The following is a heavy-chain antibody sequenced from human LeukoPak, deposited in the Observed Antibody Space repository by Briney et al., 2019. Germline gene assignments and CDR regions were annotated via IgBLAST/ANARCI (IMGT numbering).Heavy chain of an antibody. CDR1: GFIFSDYG. D-gene: IGHD1-1*01. CDR3: ARDSPRLERPHNPCDY. Sequence: PGGSLRLSCAASGFIFSDYGMNWVSQAPGKGLEWISSITSNSRFIYYADSVKGRFTISRDNAKNSLFLEVSSLRAEDTAVYFCARDSPRLERPHNPCDYSGQGTLVTVSS. J-gene: IGHJ4*02. V-gene: IGHV3-21*01. CDR2: ITSNSRFI.